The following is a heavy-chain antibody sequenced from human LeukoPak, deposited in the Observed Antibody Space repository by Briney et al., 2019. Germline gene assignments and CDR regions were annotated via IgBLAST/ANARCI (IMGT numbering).Heavy chain of an antibody. D-gene: IGHD6-13*01. Sequence: PSETLSLTCTVSGGSISSYYWSWIRQPPGKGLEWIGYIYYGGSTNYNPSLKSRVTISVDTSKNQFSLKLSSVTAADTALYYCARSRGYFDYWGQGTLVTVSS. V-gene: IGHV4-59*01. J-gene: IGHJ4*02. CDR2: IYYGGST. CDR3: ARSRGYFDY. CDR1: GGSISSYY.